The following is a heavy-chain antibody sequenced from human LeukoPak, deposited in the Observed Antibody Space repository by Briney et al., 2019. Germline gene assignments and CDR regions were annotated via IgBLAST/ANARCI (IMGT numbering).Heavy chain of an antibody. CDR2: IKQDGSEK. Sequence: GGSLRLSCAASGFTVSSTYMSWVRQAPGKGLEWVANIKQDGSEKYYVDSVKGRFTISRDNAKNSLYLQMNSLRAEDTAVYYCARGGRSIAARSLSVDYWGQGTLVTVSS. J-gene: IGHJ4*02. CDR1: GFTVSSTY. V-gene: IGHV3-7*01. CDR3: ARGGRSIAARSLSVDY. D-gene: IGHD6-6*01.